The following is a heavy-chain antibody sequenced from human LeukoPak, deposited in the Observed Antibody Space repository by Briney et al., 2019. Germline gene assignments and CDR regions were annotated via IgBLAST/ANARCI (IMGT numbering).Heavy chain of an antibody. CDR3: ARLSVGTFDY. CDR1: GGSISSGDYY. V-gene: IGHV4-30-4*02. J-gene: IGHJ4*02. Sequence: PSETLSLTCTVSGGSISSGDYYWTWIRQPPGKGLEWIGSIYYSGSTYYNPSLKSRVTISADTSKNQFSLKLSSVTAADTAVYYCARLSVGTFDYWGQGTLVTVSS. CDR2: IYYSGST. D-gene: IGHD5/OR15-5a*01.